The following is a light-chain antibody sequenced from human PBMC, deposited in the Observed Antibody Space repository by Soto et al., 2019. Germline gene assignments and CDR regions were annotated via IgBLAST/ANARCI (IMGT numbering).Light chain of an antibody. Sequence: QSVLTQPPSASGTPGQRASISCSGRASDIGTNTVNWYQQFPGTAPKLLLHSNDQRPSGVPDRFSGSKSGTSASLAISGLQSEDEADYYCVAWDGSLNRYVFGTGTKLTVL. CDR3: VAWDGSLNRYV. V-gene: IGLV1-44*01. CDR2: SND. CDR1: ASDIGTNT. J-gene: IGLJ1*01.